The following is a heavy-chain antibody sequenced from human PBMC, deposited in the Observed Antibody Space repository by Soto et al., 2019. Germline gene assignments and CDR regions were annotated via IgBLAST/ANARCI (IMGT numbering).Heavy chain of an antibody. J-gene: IGHJ4*02. V-gene: IGHV3-23*01. CDR1: GFTFSNYA. Sequence: GGSLRLSCAASGFTFSNYAMSWVRQAPGKGLEWVSTISGSGGTTYYADSVKGRFTISRDNSKNTLYLQMNSLRAEDTAVYYCAKSPATDYGNTLDYWGQGTLVTVSS. CDR3: AKSPATDYGNTLDY. CDR2: ISGSGGTT. D-gene: IGHD4-17*01.